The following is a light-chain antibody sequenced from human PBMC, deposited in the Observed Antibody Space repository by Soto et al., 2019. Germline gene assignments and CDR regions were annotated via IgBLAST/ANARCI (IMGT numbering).Light chain of an antibody. CDR3: QQYNNWPPFT. CDR2: GAS. Sequence: EIVMTQSPATLSVSPGERATLSCRASQSVSSNLAWYQHKPGQAPRLLVYGASTRATDIPARFSGSGSGTEFTLTIRSLQSEDFAVYYCQQYNNWPPFTFGPGTKVDIK. CDR1: QSVSSN. J-gene: IGKJ3*01. V-gene: IGKV3-15*01.